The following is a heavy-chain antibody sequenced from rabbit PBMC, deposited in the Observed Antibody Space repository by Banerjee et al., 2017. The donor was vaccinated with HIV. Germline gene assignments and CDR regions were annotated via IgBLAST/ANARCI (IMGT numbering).Heavy chain of an antibody. CDR2: INTSSGNN. V-gene: IGHV1S45*01. D-gene: IGHD4-2*01. Sequence: QEQLEESGGDLVKPEGSLTITCTASGFSFSNKYVMCWVRQAPGKGLEWIACINTSSGNNVYASWAKGRFTISKTSSTTVTLQMTSLTAADTATYFCASAVSTDWNFNLWGPGTLVTVS. CDR3: ASAVSTDWNFNL. J-gene: IGHJ4*01. CDR1: GFSFSNKYV.